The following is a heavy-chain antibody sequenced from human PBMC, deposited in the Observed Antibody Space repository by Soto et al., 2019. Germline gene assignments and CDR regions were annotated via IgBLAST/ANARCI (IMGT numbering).Heavy chain of an antibody. CDR3: ARQGGGY. J-gene: IGHJ4*02. CDR2: IFYSGST. Sequence: SETLSLTCTVSGDSISSYYWSWIRQPPGKGLEWIGYIFYSGSTNYNPSLKSRVTISVDTSKNQFSLRLSSVTAADTAVYYCARQGGGYWGQGTLVTVSS. D-gene: IGHD2-15*01. CDR1: GDSISSYY. V-gene: IGHV4-59*08.